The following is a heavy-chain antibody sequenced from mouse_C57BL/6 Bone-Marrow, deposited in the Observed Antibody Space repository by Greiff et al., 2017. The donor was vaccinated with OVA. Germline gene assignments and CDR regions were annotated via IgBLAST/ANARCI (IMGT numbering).Heavy chain of an antibody. V-gene: IGHV5-9-1*02. D-gene: IGHD1-1*01. Sequence: DVMLVESGEGLVKPGGSLKLSCAASGFTFSSYAMSWVRQTPEKRLEWVAYISSGGDYIYYADTVKGRFTISRDNARNTLYLQMSSLKSEDTAMYYCTRYYYDSSRCWYFDVWGTGTTVTVSS. J-gene: IGHJ1*03. CDR2: ISSGGDYI. CDR3: TRYYYDSSRCWYFDV. CDR1: GFTFSSYA.